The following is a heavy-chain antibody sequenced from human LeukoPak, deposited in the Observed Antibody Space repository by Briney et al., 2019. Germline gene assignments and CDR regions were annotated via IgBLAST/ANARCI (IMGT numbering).Heavy chain of an antibody. J-gene: IGHJ4*02. V-gene: IGHV3-21*01. D-gene: IGHD3-3*01. CDR3: ARDGLRFLEWLLSGNFDY. CDR1: GFTFSSYS. Sequence: GGSLRLSCAASGFTFSSYSMNWVRQAPGKGLEWVSSISSSSSYIYYADSVKGRFTISRDNAKNSLYLQMNSLRAEDTAVYYCARDGLRFLEWLLSGNFDYWGQGTLITVSS. CDR2: ISSSSSYI.